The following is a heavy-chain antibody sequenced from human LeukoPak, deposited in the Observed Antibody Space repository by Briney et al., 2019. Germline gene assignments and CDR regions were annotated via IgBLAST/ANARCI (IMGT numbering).Heavy chain of an antibody. D-gene: IGHD6-13*01. CDR1: GGSFSGYY. J-gene: IGHJ6*04. Sequence: PSETLSLTCAVYGGSFSGYYWSWIRQPPGKGLEWIGEINHSGSTNYNPSLKSRVTISVDTSENQFSLKLSSVTAADTAVYYCARAPLGYLMDVWGKGTTVTVSS. CDR3: ARAPLGYLMDV. CDR2: INHSGST. V-gene: IGHV4-34*01.